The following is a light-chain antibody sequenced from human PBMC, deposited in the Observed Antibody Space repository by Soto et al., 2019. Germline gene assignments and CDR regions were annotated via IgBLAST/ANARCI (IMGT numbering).Light chain of an antibody. CDR3: QQYHWAPDT. Sequence: IVLPQSPGTLSFSPGERATLSCRASQSVSSTYLGWYQQKPGQAPRLLIYGASSRATGIPDRFSGSGSGTDFTLTVSRLEPEDFAVYYCQQYHWAPDTFGQGTKVDIK. CDR2: GAS. J-gene: IGKJ1*01. CDR1: QSVSSTY. V-gene: IGKV3-20*01.